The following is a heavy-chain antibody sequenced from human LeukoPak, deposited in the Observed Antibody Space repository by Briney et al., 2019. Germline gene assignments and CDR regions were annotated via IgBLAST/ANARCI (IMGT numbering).Heavy chain of an antibody. CDR3: ARGGSRSSGAFDI. CDR1: GYTFTGYY. J-gene: IGHJ3*02. D-gene: IGHD6-13*01. CDR2: INPNNGGT. V-gene: IGHV1-2*02. Sequence: ASVKVSCKASGYTFTGYYMHWVRQAPGQGLEWVVWINPNNGGTNYAQTFQGRVTMTRDTSISTAYMELSRLRFDDTAVYYCARGGSRSSGAFDIWGQGTMVTVSS.